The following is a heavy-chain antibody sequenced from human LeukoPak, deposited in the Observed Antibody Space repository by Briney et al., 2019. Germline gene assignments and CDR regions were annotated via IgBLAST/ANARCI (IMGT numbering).Heavy chain of an antibody. J-gene: IGHJ3*01. D-gene: IGHD1-26*01. CDR1: GFTFSSYW. Sequence: GGSLRLSCAASGFTFSSYWMHWVRQVPGKGLVWVSRINSDASSTYYADSVKGRFTISRDNSKNTLYLQMNSLRAEDTAVYYCAREPPRRGGSYFWGQGTMVTVSS. V-gene: IGHV3-74*01. CDR2: INSDASST. CDR3: AREPPRRGGSYF.